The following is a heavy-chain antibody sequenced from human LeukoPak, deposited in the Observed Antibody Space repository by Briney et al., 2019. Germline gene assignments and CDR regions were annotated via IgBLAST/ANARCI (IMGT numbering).Heavy chain of an antibody. Sequence: SVKVSCKASGGTFSSYAISWVRQAPGQGLEWMGGIIPIFGTANYAQKFQGRVTITTDESTSTAYMELSSLRSEDTAVYYCARGTPRIAAAGNWFDPWGQGTLVTVSS. J-gene: IGHJ5*02. CDR2: IIPIFGTA. CDR3: ARGTPRIAAAGNWFDP. V-gene: IGHV1-69*05. D-gene: IGHD6-13*01. CDR1: GGTFSSYA.